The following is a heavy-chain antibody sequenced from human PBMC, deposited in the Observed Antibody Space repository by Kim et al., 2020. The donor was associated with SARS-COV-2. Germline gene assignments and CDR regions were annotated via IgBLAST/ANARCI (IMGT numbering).Heavy chain of an antibody. CDR3: ARGPFVDSYGQVRTNLDN. J-gene: IGHJ4*02. Sequence: GGSLRLSCAASGFTFRNYAMHWVRQAPGKGLEWVTVISYDGSNKYYADSVKGRFTISRDNSKNTMYLEMKRLRAEDTAVYYCARGPFVDSYGQVRTNLDNWGQGTLVTVSS. CDR2: ISYDGSNK. CDR1: GFTFRNYA. V-gene: IGHV3-30-3*01. D-gene: IGHD5-18*01.